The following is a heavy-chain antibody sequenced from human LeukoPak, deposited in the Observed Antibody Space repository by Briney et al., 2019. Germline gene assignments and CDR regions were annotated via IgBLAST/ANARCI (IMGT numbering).Heavy chain of an antibody. CDR3: ARKDFGGRNFYFDY. D-gene: IGHD4-23*01. J-gene: IGHJ4*02. CDR1: GGSFSAYY. V-gene: IGHV4-34*01. CDR2: VNHSGGT. Sequence: SETLSLTCAVYGGSFSAYYWSWIRQPPGKGLEWIGEVNHSGGTNYNPSLKGRVTISVDSSKNQFSLKLTSVTAADTAVYYCARKDFGGRNFYFDYWGQGALVTVSS.